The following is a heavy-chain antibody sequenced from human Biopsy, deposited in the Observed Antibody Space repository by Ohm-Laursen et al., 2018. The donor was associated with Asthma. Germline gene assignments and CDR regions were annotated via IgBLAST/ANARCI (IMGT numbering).Heavy chain of an antibody. CDR2: INTNSGTP. CDR3: TRAGSTFVADY. V-gene: IGHV7-4-1*01. CDR1: GYTFNSDA. J-gene: IGHJ4*01. Sequence: GASVKVSCKASGYTFNSDAVMWVRQAPGQGLEWMGWINTNSGTPTYVQGFSGRFVFSLDPSVTTAYLQIDSLRSEDTGVYYCTRAGSTFVADYWGQGTLVTVSS. D-gene: IGHD5-12*01.